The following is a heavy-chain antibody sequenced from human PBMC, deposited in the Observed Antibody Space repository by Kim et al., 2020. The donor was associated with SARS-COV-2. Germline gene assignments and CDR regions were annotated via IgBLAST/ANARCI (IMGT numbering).Heavy chain of an antibody. V-gene: IGHV4-59*13. D-gene: IGHD3-10*01. CDR3: ARTRVLLWFGRGYNWFDP. CDR1: GGSISSYY. J-gene: IGHJ5*02. Sequence: SETLSLTCAVYGGSISSYYWSWIRQPPGKGLEWIGDIYYSGSTNYNPSLKSRVTISVDTSKNQFSLKLSSVTAADTAVYYCARTRVLLWFGRGYNWFDPWGQGTLVTVSS. CDR2: IYYSGST.